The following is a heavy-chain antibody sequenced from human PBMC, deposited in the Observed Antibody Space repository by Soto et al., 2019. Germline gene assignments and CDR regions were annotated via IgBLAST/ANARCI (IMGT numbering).Heavy chain of an antibody. CDR1: VFTFGDYS. CDR2: IRSKAYGGKT. D-gene: IGHD6-13*01. J-gene: IGHJ6*02. Sequence: HPGGSLGLSRTAWVFTFGDYSMSWFRQAPGKGLEWVGFIRSKAYGGKTEYAASVKGRFTISRDDSKSIAYLQMNSLKTEDTAVYYCTRTGYSSSWYLFYDYYYGMDVWGQGTTVTVSS. V-gene: IGHV3-49*03. CDR3: TRTGYSSSWYLFYDYYYGMDV.